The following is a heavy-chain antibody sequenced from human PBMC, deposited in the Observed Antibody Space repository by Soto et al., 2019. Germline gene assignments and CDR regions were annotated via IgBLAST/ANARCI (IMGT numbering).Heavy chain of an antibody. V-gene: IGHV1-46*01. CDR1: GYTFTGYY. CDR2: INPSGGST. J-gene: IGHJ4*02. CDR3: ARALSASSSWSNFDY. D-gene: IGHD6-13*01. Sequence: GASVKVSCKASGYTFTGYYMHWVRQAPGQGLEWMGIINPSGGSTSYAQKFQGRVTMTRDTSTSTVYMELSSLRSEGTAVYYCARALSASSSWSNFDYWGQGTLVTVSS.